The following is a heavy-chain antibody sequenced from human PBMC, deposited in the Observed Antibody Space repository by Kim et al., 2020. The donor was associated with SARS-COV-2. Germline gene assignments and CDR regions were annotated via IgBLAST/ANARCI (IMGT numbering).Heavy chain of an antibody. CDR1: GFTFSSYG. V-gene: IGHV3-33*08. CDR3: ARDSSGTLVRVVAGTVVRYVMDV. J-gene: IGHJ6*01. CDR2: IWYDGSNK. Sequence: GGSLRLSCAASGFTFSSYGMYWVRQAPGKGLEWVAVIWYDGSNKYYVDSVKGRFTISRDNSKNTLYLQMNSLRAEDTAVYYCARDSSGTLVRVVAGTVVRYVMDVWGQGPTVTVSS. D-gene: IGHD6-19*01.